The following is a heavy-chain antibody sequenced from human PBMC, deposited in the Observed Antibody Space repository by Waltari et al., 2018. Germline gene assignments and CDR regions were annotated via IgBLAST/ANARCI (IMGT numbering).Heavy chain of an antibody. CDR3: VRDFGGNLDS. CDR2: MNPDGNTI. J-gene: IGHJ4*02. V-gene: IGHV3-74*01. D-gene: IGHD2-15*01. Sequence: EVQVVESGGGLVQPGGSLRLSCAASRFTVSRYWMHWVRQAPGKGLVWVSSMNPDGNTISYAGSVRGRFTTSRDRARITLYLQMNSLRADDTAVYYCVRDFGGNLDSWGQGTLVTVSS. CDR1: RFTVSRYW.